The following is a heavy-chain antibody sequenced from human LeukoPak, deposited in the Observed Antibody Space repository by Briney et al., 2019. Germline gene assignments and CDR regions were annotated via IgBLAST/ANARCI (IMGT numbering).Heavy chain of an antibody. CDR1: GASISSNTCY. D-gene: IGHD4-17*01. J-gene: IGHJ4*02. CDR3: ATVTSHYYFDY. V-gene: IGHV4-61*01. CDR2: IYYSGST. Sequence: PSETLSLTCTVSGASISSNTCYWSWIRQPPGKGLEWIGYIYYSGSTNYNPSLKSRVTISVDTSKNQFSLKLSSVTAADTAVYYCATVTSHYYFDYWGQGTLVTVSS.